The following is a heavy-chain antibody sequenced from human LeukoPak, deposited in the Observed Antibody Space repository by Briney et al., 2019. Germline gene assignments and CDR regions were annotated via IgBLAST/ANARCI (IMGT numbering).Heavy chain of an antibody. D-gene: IGHD5-18*01. CDR1: GASISSSNW. J-gene: IGHJ4*02. CDR3: AREAQRGYSYGP. CDR2: IYHSGST. V-gene: IGHV4-4*02. Sequence: SSETLSLTCAVSGASISSSNWWSWVRQPPEKGLEWIGEIYHSGSTNYNPSLKSRVTISVDKSKNQFSLKLSSVTAADTAVYYCAREAQRGYSYGPWGQGTLVTVSS.